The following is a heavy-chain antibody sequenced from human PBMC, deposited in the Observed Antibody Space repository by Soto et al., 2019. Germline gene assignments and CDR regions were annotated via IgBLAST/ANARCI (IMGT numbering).Heavy chain of an antibody. V-gene: IGHV3-21*06. Sequence: GGSLRLSCAASGFTFTGYIMNGVRQAPGKGLEWVSSISSTTNYIYYGDSMNGRFTISRDNAKNSLYLEMNSLRAEDTAVYYCARESEDLTSNFDYWGQGTLVTVSS. CDR3: ARESEDLTSNFDY. D-gene: IGHD7-27*01. CDR2: ISSTTNYI. CDR1: GFTFTGYI. J-gene: IGHJ4*02.